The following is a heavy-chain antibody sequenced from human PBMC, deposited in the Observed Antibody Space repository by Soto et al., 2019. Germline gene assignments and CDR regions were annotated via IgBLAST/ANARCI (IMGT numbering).Heavy chain of an antibody. V-gene: IGHV3-9*01. CDR1: GFTFDDYA. J-gene: IGHJ4*02. CDR2: ISWNSGNI. Sequence: EVQLVESGGGLVQPGRSLRLSCAASGFTFDDYAMHWVRQAPGKGLQWVSGISWNSGNIGYADSVKGRITISRDNAKNSLYLEMNSLRAEDAALYYCAEGSTAYNWNDGYFDYWGQGGLVTVSS. D-gene: IGHD1-1*01. CDR3: AEGSTAYNWNDGYFDY.